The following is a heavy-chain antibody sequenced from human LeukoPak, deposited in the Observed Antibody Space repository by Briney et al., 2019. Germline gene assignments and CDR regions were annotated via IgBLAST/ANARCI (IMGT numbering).Heavy chain of an antibody. J-gene: IGHJ4*02. CDR3: ARGGNVYKWNYAKY. Sequence: ASVKVSCKASGYTFTSYDINWVRQATGQGLEWMGWMNPNSGNTGYAQKFQGRVTMTRNTSISTAYMELSSLRSEDTAVYYCARGGNVYKWNYAKYWGQGTMVTVSS. V-gene: IGHV1-8*01. D-gene: IGHD1-7*01. CDR2: MNPNSGNT. CDR1: GYTFTSYD.